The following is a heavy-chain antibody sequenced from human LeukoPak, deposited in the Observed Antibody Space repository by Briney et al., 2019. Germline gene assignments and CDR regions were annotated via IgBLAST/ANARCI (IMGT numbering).Heavy chain of an antibody. Sequence: ETLSLTCTVSGGSVSSGSYYWSWIRQPPGKGLGGIGYIYYSGSTNYNPSLKSRVTISVDTSKNQFSLKLSSVTAADTAVYYCARRSYGSGGWFDPWGQGTLVTVSS. V-gene: IGHV4-61*01. CDR3: ARRSYGSGGWFDP. CDR1: GGSVSSGSYY. D-gene: IGHD3-10*01. J-gene: IGHJ5*02. CDR2: IYYSGST.